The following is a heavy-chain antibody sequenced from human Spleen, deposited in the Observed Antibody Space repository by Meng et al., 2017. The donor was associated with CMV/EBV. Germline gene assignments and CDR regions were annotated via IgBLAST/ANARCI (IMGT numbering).Heavy chain of an antibody. J-gene: IGHJ4*02. CDR2: INHSGST. V-gene: IGHV4-34*01. D-gene: IGHD3-22*01. Sequence: LTCAVYGGSFSDYYWSWIRQPPGKGLEWIGEINHSGSTNYNPSLKSRVTISVDTSKKQISVKLSSVTAADTAVYYCARLMIESSSVDYWGQGTLVTVSS. CDR1: GGSFSDYY. CDR3: ARLMIESSSVDY.